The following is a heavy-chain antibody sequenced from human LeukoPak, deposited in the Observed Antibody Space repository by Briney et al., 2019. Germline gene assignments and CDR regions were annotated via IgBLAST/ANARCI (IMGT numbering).Heavy chain of an antibody. Sequence: GGSLRLSCAASGFTFSTYFMNWFRQAPGKGLEWVSTISVGAEYIFYADSVKGRFTISRDNSENTLYLQMNSLRAEDTAVYYCARDRRRVGYYGSGSYYYGMDVWGQGTTVTVSS. D-gene: IGHD3-10*01. CDR3: ARDRRRVGYYGSGSYYYGMDV. J-gene: IGHJ6*02. V-gene: IGHV3-23*01. CDR1: GFTFSTYF. CDR2: ISVGAEYI.